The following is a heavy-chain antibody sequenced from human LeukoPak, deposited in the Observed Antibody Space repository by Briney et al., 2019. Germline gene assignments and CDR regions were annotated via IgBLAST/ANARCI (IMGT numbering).Heavy chain of an antibody. D-gene: IGHD3-22*01. CDR3: ATRLIVVVPNAGVDAFDI. Sequence: ASVKVSCKVSGYTLIELSMHWVRQAPGKGLEWMGGFDPEDGETIYAQKFQGRVTMTEDTSTDTAYMELSSLRSEDTAVYYCATRLIVVVPNAGVDAFDIWGQGTMVTVSS. CDR1: GYTLIELS. V-gene: IGHV1-24*01. CDR2: FDPEDGET. J-gene: IGHJ3*02.